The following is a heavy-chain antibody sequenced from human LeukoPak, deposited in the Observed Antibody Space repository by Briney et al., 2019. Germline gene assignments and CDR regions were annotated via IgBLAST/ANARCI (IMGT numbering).Heavy chain of an antibody. CDR1: GGSISSYY. Sequence: PSETLSLTCTVSGGSISSYYWSWIRQPPGKGLEWIGYIYYSGSTNYNPSLKSRVTISVDTSKNQFSLKLSSVTAADTAVYYCARAVVGATGYFDYWGQGTLVTVSS. J-gene: IGHJ4*02. V-gene: IGHV4-59*01. D-gene: IGHD1-26*01. CDR2: IYYSGST. CDR3: ARAVVGATGYFDY.